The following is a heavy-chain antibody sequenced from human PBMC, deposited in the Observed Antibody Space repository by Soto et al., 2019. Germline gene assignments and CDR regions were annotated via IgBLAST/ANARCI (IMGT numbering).Heavy chain of an antibody. D-gene: IGHD6-13*01. CDR2: IYYSGST. J-gene: IGHJ4*02. CDR1: SGSISSSSYC. V-gene: IGHV4-39*01. Sequence: SETLWLTGTVASGSISSSSYCWRLIRQTPGKGLEWIGSIYYSGSTYYNPSLKSRVTISVDTSKNQFSLKLSSVTAADTAVYYCSRLGDRSSYFFDSCGQRTVVPISS. CDR3: SRLGDRSSYFFDS.